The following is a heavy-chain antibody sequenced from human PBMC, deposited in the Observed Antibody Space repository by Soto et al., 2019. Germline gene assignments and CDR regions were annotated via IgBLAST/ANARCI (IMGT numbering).Heavy chain of an antibody. D-gene: IGHD2-2*01. Sequence: EVQLLESGGGLVQPGGSLRLSCAASGFTFSSYAMNWVRQAPGKGLEWVSAISGSGGSTYYADSVKGRFTISRDNSKNTRYLQMNSLRAEDTAVYYCAKELYCSSTSCYYYMAVWGKGTTGTVSS. CDR1: GFTFSSYA. CDR2: ISGSGGST. J-gene: IGHJ6*03. V-gene: IGHV3-23*01. CDR3: AKELYCSSTSCYYYMAV.